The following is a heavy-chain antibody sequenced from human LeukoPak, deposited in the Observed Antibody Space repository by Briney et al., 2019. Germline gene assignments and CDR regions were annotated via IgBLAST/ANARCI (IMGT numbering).Heavy chain of an antibody. J-gene: IGHJ4*02. V-gene: IGHV3-74*03. CDR3: ARMGIAAVGAYYFDY. D-gene: IGHD6-13*01. Sequence: PGGSLRLSCAAYGFTFSSYWMHWVRQAPGKGLVWVSRINSDGSSPTYADSVKGRFTISRDNAKNTLYLQMASLRAEDTAVYYCARMGIAAVGAYYFDYWGQGTLVAVSS. CDR2: INSDGSSP. CDR1: GFTFSSYW.